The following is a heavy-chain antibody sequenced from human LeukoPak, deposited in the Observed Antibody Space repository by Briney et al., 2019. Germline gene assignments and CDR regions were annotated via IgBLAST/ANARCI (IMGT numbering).Heavy chain of an antibody. D-gene: IGHD5-18*01. CDR3: AKAPPQIQLWLTFDY. Sequence: GGALRHSCAASLFTLSNYGMHAVRQAPGKGVEWVSVIVYDRSNKWYADYVKGRFTICRNNSKNKLYLQMNSLRAEDTAVYYCAKAPPQIQLWLTFDYWGQGTLVTVSS. CDR2: IVYDRSNK. V-gene: IGHV3-30*18. CDR1: LFTLSNYG. J-gene: IGHJ4*02.